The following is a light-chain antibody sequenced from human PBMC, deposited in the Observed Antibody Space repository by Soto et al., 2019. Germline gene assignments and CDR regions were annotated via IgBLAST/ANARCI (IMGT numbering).Light chain of an antibody. Sequence: QSAPTQPPSASGSPGQSVTFSCTGTSSDVGGYNYVSWYQKYPGKAPKLMIYEVYKRPSGVPDRFSGSKSGNTASLTVSGLQPEDEADYYCSAYAGSSTWVFGGGTKVTVL. CDR3: SAYAGSSTWV. CDR2: EVY. J-gene: IGLJ2*01. CDR1: SSDVGGYNY. V-gene: IGLV2-8*01.